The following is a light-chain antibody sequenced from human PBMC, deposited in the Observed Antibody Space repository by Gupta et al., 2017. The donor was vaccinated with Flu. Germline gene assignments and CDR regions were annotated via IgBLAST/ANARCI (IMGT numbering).Light chain of an antibody. J-gene: IGKJ3*01. Sequence: DRVTITCRASQSISNYLNWYQKKPGEAPKLLVYRASSLQSGVPSRFSGSGSGTDFTLTTSSLQPEDCASYFCQQTYSTPLLTFGPGTKVDIK. CDR3: QQTYSTPLLT. CDR1: QSISNY. CDR2: RAS. V-gene: IGKV1-39*01.